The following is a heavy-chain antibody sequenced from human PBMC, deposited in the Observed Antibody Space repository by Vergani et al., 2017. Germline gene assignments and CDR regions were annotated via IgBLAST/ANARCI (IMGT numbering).Heavy chain of an antibody. CDR3: ARVGCSSTSCYMTPDY. D-gene: IGHD2-2*02. J-gene: IGHJ4*02. CDR1: GGTFSSYA. V-gene: IGHV1-69*01. CDR2: IIPIFGTA. Sequence: QVQLVQSGAEGKKPGSSVKVSCKASGGTFSSYAISWVRQAPGQGLEWMGGIIPIFGTANYAQKFQGRVTITADESTSTAYMELSSLRSEDTTVYYCARVGCSSTSCYMTPDYWGQGTLVTVSS.